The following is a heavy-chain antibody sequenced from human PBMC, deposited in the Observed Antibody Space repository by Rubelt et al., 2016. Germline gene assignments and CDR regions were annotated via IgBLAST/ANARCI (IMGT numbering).Heavy chain of an antibody. CDR2: IYDSVST. D-gene: IGHD2-21*01. CDR1: GGSVSSGGYY. Sequence: QVHLQESGPGLVKPSQTLSLTCTVSGGSVSSGGYYWSWIRQHPGKGLEWIGYIYDSVSTFYNPSLRNRVTMSIDTSKHQFSLKLSSVTAADTAVYFCARERGLVVGNPGYMDVWGKGTTVIVSS. J-gene: IGHJ6*03. V-gene: IGHV4-31*03. CDR3: ARERGLVVGNPGYMDV.